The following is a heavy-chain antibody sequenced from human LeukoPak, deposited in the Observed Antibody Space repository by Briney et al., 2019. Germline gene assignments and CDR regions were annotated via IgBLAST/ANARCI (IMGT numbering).Heavy chain of an antibody. Sequence: PSETLSLTCTVSGGSISSYYWSWIRQPPGKGLEWIGYIYYSGSVKYNPSLKSRVTISVDTSKNQFSLKLSSVTAADTAVYYCAREDCSGGSCYSGMDVWGQGTTVTVSS. V-gene: IGHV4-59*01. CDR3: AREDCSGGSCYSGMDV. CDR2: IYYSGSV. CDR1: GGSISSYY. J-gene: IGHJ6*02. D-gene: IGHD2-15*01.